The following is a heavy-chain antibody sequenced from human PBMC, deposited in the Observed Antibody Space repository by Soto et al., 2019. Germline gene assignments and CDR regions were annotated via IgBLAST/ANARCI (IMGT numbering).Heavy chain of an antibody. CDR1: GFTFSSYA. V-gene: IGHV3-23*01. Sequence: PGGSLRLSFAASGFTFSSYAMSWVRQAPGKGLEWVSAISGSGGSTYYADSVKGRFTISRDNSKNTLYLQMNSLRAEDTAVYYCAKAGGYDLAYYFDYWGQGTLVTVSS. CDR2: ISGSGGST. J-gene: IGHJ4*02. CDR3: AKAGGYDLAYYFDY. D-gene: IGHD5-12*01.